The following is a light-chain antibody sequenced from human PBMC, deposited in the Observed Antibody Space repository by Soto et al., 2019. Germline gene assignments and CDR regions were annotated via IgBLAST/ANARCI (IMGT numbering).Light chain of an antibody. Sequence: QSPSTLSASVGDRVTITCRASQTISSWLAWYQQKPGKAPKLLIYKASTLKSGVPSRFSGSGSGTEFTLTISSLQPDDFATYYCQHYNSYSEAFGQGTKVDNK. CDR2: KAS. V-gene: IGKV1-5*03. CDR1: QTISSW. J-gene: IGKJ1*01. CDR3: QHYNSYSEA.